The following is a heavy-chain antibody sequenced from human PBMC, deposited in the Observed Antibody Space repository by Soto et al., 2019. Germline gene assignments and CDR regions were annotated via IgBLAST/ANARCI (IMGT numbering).Heavy chain of an antibody. CDR2: IKSKTDGGTT. CDR1: GFTFSNAW. J-gene: IGHJ6*03. Sequence: GGSLRLSCAASGFTFSNAWMSWVRQAPGKGLEWVGRIKSKTDGGTTDHAAPVKGRFTVSRDDSKKTLYLQMNSLKTEDTAVYYCTTVGYSRYYYHYMDVWGRGTTVTVSS. V-gene: IGHV3-15*01. CDR3: TTVGYSRYYYHYMDV. D-gene: IGHD4-4*01.